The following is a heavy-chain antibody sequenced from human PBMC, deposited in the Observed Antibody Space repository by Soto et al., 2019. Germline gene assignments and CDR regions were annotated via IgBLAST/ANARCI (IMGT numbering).Heavy chain of an antibody. CDR3: ARASVGYYYDY. V-gene: IGHV1-46*01. Sequence: QVQLVQSGAEVKKPGASVKVSCKASGYTFTSYYMHWVRQAPGQGLEWMGIINPSGGSTSYAQKFQGXXTXTXXTSTSTVYMELSSLRSEDTAVYYCARASVGYYYDYWGQGTLVTVSS. CDR2: INPSGGST. J-gene: IGHJ4*02. D-gene: IGHD3-22*01. CDR1: GYTFTSYY.